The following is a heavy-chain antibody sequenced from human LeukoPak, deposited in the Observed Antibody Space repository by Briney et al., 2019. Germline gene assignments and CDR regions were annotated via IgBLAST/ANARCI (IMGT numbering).Heavy chain of an antibody. Sequence: GASLTLSPKPSAYTFTISGMSCVRQAPGQGLERMRRNSDYKGNTNYAPELQGRVTMTTNTSTSTAYMELRSLRSDDTAVYYCARDRQCGCWGQGTLVTVSS. J-gene: IGHJ4*02. V-gene: IGHV1-18*01. CDR1: AYTFTISG. D-gene: IGHD6-19*01. CDR2: NSDYKGNT. CDR3: ARDRQCGC.